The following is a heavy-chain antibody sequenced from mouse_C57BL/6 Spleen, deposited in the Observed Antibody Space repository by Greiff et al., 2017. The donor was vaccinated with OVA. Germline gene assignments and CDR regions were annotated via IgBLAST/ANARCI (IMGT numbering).Heavy chain of an antibody. CDR1: GFNIKDYY. D-gene: IGHD1-1*01. CDR2: IEPEDGET. J-gene: IGHJ1*03. Sequence: EVKLQQSGAELVKPGASVKLSCTASGFNIKDYYMHWVKQRTEQGLEWIGRIEPEDGETKYAPKFQGKATITADTYSNTAYLQLSSLTSEDTAVYYCARNYGSSWYFDVWGTGTTVTVSS. V-gene: IGHV14-2*01. CDR3: ARNYGSSWYFDV.